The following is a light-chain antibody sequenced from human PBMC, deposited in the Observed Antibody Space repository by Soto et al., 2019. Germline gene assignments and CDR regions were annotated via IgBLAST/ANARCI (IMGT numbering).Light chain of an antibody. J-gene: IGLJ1*01. CDR1: SGHSSYA. Sequence: QPVLTQSPSASASLGASVKLTCTLSSGHSSYAIAWHQQQPEKGPRYLMKLNSDGSHSKGDGIPDRFSGSSSGAERYLTISSLQSEDEADYYCQTWGTGILVLGTGTKLTVL. CDR2: LNSDGSH. CDR3: QTWGTGILV. V-gene: IGLV4-69*01.